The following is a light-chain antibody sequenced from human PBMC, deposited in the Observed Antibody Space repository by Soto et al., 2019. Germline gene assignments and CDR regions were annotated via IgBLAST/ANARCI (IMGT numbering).Light chain of an antibody. Sequence: QSVLTQPASVSGSPGQSITISCTGTSSDVGGYNYVSWYQQHPGKAPKLMIYDVSNRPSGVSNRFSGFKSGNTASLTISGLQAEDEADYYCSSYTSSSTLDVFGTGTKVTVL. CDR2: DVS. J-gene: IGLJ1*01. V-gene: IGLV2-14*01. CDR3: SSYTSSSTLDV. CDR1: SSDVGGYNY.